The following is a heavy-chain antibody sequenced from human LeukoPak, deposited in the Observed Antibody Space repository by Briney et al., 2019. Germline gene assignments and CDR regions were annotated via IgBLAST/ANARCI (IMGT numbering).Heavy chain of an antibody. CDR2: IWHDGSNK. CDR3: AGGSGISDF. CDR1: GFTFSNYG. D-gene: IGHD1-26*01. J-gene: IGHJ4*02. V-gene: IGHV3-33*01. Sequence: GGSLRLSCAASGFTFSNYGMHWVRQGPGKGLEWVELIWHDGSNKYYADSVKGRFTISRDNSKNTLYLQMNSLRAEDTAVYYCAGGSGISDFWGQGTLVTVSS.